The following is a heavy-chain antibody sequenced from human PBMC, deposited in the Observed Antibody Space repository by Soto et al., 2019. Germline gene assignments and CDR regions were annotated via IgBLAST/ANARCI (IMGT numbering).Heavy chain of an antibody. CDR2: IDWDDDK. D-gene: IGHD2-15*01. V-gene: IGHV2-70*01. CDR3: ARMGRGYCSGGSRPSYYYDGMDV. J-gene: IGHJ6*02. CDR1: GFSLSTSGMC. Sequence: SGPTLVNPTQTLTLTCTFSGFSLSTSGMCVSWIRQPPGKALEWLALIDWDDDKYYSTSLKTRLTISKDTSKNQVVLTMTNMDPVDTATYYCARMGRGYCSGGSRPSYYYDGMDVWGQGT.